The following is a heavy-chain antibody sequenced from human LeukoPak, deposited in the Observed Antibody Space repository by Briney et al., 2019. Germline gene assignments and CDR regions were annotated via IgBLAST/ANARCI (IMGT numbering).Heavy chain of an antibody. V-gene: IGHV4-39*01. Sequence: PSETLSLTCTVSGGSISSSSYYWGWIRQPPGKGLEWIGSIYYSGSTYYNPSLKSRVTISVDTSKNQFSLKLSSVTAADTAVYYCARKTTVTDYWGQGTLVTVSP. CDR2: IYYSGST. J-gene: IGHJ4*02. CDR3: ARKTTVTDY. D-gene: IGHD4-11*01. CDR1: GGSISSSSYY.